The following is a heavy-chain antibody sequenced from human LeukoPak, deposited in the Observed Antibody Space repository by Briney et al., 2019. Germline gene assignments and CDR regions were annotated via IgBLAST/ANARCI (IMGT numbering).Heavy chain of an antibody. Sequence: SETLSLTCTVSGGSISSSSYYWGWIRQPPGKGLEWIGSIYYSGSTYYNPSLKSRVTISEDTSKNQFSLKLSSVTAADTAVYYCARGIAAAGNNWFDPWGQGTLVTVSS. D-gene: IGHD6-13*01. CDR2: IYYSGST. V-gene: IGHV4-39*07. CDR1: GGSISSSSYY. CDR3: ARGIAAAGNNWFDP. J-gene: IGHJ5*02.